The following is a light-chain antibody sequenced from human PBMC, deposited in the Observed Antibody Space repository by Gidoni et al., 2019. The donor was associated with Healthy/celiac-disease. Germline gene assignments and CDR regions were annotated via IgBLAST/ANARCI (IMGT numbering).Light chain of an antibody. CDR2: GNS. Sequence: QSVLTQPPSVSGAPGQGDTISCTGSSSNIGAGYDVHWYQQLPGTAPKLLIYGNSNRPSGVPDRFSGSKSGTSASLAITGLQAEDEADYYCQSYDSSLSGVFGGGTKLTVL. CDR3: QSYDSSLSGV. J-gene: IGLJ3*02. CDR1: SSNIGAGYD. V-gene: IGLV1-40*01.